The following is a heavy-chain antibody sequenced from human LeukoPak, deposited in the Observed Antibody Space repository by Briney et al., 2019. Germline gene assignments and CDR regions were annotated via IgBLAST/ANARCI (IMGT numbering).Heavy chain of an antibody. J-gene: IGHJ4*02. CDR3: AKLLYYYDSSQPY. V-gene: IGHV3-23*01. CDR2: ISGSGGST. Sequence: GGSLRLSCAASGFSFSRYWMSWVRQAPGKGLEWVSAISGSGGSTYYADSVKGRSTISRDNSKNTLYLQMNSLRAEDTAVYYCAKLLYYYDSSQPYWGQGTLVTVSS. D-gene: IGHD3-22*01. CDR1: GFSFSRYW.